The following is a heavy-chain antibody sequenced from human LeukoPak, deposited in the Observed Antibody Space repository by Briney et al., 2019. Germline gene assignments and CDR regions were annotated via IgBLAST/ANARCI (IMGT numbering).Heavy chain of an antibody. CDR1: GYSFSSNW. CDR2: IVPGDSDT. Sequence: GESLKISCKGSGYSFSSNWIGWVRQMPGKGMEWMGIIVPGDSDTRYSPSFQGQVTISADKSINTAYLQWSSLKASDTATYYCARHRPGYFNSTSCYYSYYFDYWGQGTLVAVSS. CDR3: ARHRPGYFNSTSCYYSYYFDY. D-gene: IGHD2-2*01. J-gene: IGHJ4*02. V-gene: IGHV5-51*01.